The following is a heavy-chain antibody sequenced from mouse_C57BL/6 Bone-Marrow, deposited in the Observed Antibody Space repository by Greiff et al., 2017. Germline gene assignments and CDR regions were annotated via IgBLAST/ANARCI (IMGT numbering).Heavy chain of an antibody. CDR2: IRNKANGYTT. V-gene: IGHV7-3*01. J-gene: IGHJ2*01. D-gene: IGHD4-1*01. CDR1: GFTFTDYY. Sequence: DVKLVESGGGLVQPGGSLSLSCAASGFTFTDYYMSWVRQPPGKALEWLGFIRNKANGYTTEYSASVKGRFTISRDNSQSSLYLQMNALRAEDSATYYCARYSLGRYFDYWGQGTTLTVSS. CDR3: ARYSLGRYFDY.